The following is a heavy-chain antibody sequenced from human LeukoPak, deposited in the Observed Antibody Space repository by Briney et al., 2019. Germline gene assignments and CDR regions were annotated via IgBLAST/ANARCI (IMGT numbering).Heavy chain of an antibody. Sequence: GGSLRLSCAASGFTFSNAWMSWVRPAPGKGLEWVGRIKSKTDGGTTDYAAPVKGRFTISRDDSKNTLYLQMNSLKTEDTAVYYCTTDPSGYSYGYYWGQGTLVTVSS. CDR3: TTDPSGYSYGYY. J-gene: IGHJ4*02. D-gene: IGHD5-18*01. CDR2: IKSKTDGGTT. CDR1: GFTFSNAW. V-gene: IGHV3-15*01.